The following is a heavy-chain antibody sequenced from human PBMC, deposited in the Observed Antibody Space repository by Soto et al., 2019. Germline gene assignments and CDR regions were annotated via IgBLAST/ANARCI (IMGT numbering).Heavy chain of an antibody. CDR2: ILYDGRNK. D-gene: IGHD3-10*01. CDR1: GFTFSSYG. V-gene: IGHV3-30*03. Sequence: GGSLRLSCAASGFTFSSYGMHWVRQAPGKGLEWVAVILYDGRNKYYADSVKGRFTISRDNANNTLYLQMNSLTGEDTAVYYCARESSITSSVFFDYWGQGTLVTVSS. J-gene: IGHJ4*02. CDR3: ARESSITSSVFFDY.